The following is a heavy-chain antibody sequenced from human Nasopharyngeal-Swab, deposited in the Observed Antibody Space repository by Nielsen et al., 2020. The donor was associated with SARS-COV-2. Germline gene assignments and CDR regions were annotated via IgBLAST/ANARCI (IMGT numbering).Heavy chain of an antibody. V-gene: IGHV3-53*05. CDR3: ASYAVISSGFVAGLDY. D-gene: IGHD6-19*01. J-gene: IGHJ4*02. CDR2: IYSGGST. Sequence: GESLKISCAASGFTVSSNYMSWVRQAPGKGLEWVSVIYSGGSTYYADSVKGRFTISRDNSKNTLYLQMNSLRAEDTAVYYCASYAVISSGFVAGLDYWGQGTLVTVSS. CDR1: GFTVSSNY.